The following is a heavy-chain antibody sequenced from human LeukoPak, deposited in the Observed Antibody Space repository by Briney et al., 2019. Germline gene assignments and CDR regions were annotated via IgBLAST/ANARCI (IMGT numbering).Heavy chain of an antibody. CDR3: ARHPTHCRGTGCQVFDY. CDR2: IYYSGST. V-gene: IGHV4-39*01. CDR1: GGYFWGYY. Sequence: PWETLSLTCAVYGGYFWGYYGGGIRQPRGRGREWIGSIYYSGSTYYNPSLKSRVTISVDTSKNQFSLKLSSVTAADTAVYYCARHPTHCRGTGCQVFDYWGERNLVTVSS. D-gene: IGHD2-15*01. J-gene: IGHJ4*02.